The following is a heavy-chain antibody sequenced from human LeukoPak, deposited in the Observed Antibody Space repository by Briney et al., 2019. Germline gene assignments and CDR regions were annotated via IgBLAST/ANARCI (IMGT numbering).Heavy chain of an antibody. CDR3: TRADLAYCGGDCYPDFDY. CDR1: GFTFGDYA. V-gene: IGHV3-49*04. CDR2: IRNKAYGGTT. Sequence: GGSLRLSCTASGFTFGDYAMSWVRQAPGKGLEWVGFIRNKAYGGTTEYAASVKGRFTISRDDSKSIAYLQMNSLKTEDTAVYYCTRADLAYCGGDCYPDFDYWGQGTLVTVSS. D-gene: IGHD2-21*02. J-gene: IGHJ4*02.